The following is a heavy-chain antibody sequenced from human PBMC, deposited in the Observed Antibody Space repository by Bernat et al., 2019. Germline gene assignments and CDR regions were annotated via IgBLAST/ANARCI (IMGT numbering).Heavy chain of an antibody. CDR3: ARDAGSGRGNFDY. J-gene: IGHJ4*02. CDR2: IWYDGSNK. V-gene: IGHV3-33*01. CDR1: GFTFSGYG. Sequence: QVQLVESGGGVVQPGRSLRLSCAASGFTFSGYGMHWVRQAPGKGLEWVAVIWYDGSNKYYADSVKGRFTISRDNSKNTLYLQMNSLRAEDTAVYYCARDAGSGRGNFDYWGQGTLVTVSS. D-gene: IGHD5-24*01.